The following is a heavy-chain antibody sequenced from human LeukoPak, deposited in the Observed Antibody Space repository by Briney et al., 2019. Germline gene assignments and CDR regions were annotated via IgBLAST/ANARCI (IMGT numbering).Heavy chain of an antibody. J-gene: IGHJ6*03. CDR2: IHYSGST. Sequence: PSETLSLTCAVSGVSISRGGYSWSWIRQPPGKGLEWIGYIHYSGSTHYNPSLKSRVTISVDTSKNQVSLKLRSVTAADTAVYYCARTTEGYAGGPGYSYYYYMDVWGKGTTVTISS. CDR1: GVSISRGGYS. CDR3: ARTTEGYAGGPGYSYYYYMDV. V-gene: IGHV4-61*08. D-gene: IGHD5-12*01.